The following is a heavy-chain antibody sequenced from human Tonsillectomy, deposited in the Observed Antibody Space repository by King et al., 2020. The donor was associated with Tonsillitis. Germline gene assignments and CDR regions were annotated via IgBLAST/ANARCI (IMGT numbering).Heavy chain of an antibody. CDR1: GGSFSGYY. CDR2: INPSGST. Sequence: VQLPQWGAGLLKPSETLSLTCAVYGGSFSGYYWTWIRQPPGKGLEWIGEINPSGSTNYNPSLKSRVTISVEPSENQFSLKLGSVTAADTAVYYCARGVDKAKVYYWGQGTLVTVSS. CDR3: ARGVDKAKVYY. J-gene: IGHJ4*02. D-gene: IGHD5-24*01. V-gene: IGHV4-34*01.